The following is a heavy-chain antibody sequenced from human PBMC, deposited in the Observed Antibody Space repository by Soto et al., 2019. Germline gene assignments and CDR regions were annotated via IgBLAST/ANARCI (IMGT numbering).Heavy chain of an antibody. D-gene: IGHD2-8*01. V-gene: IGHV3-33*01. J-gene: IGHJ4*02. Sequence: PGGSLRLSCAASGFTFSSYGMHWVRQAPGKGLEWSAVIWFDGSNKYYADSVKGRFTISKDNSKDTLFLEMDSLRAEDTAVYYCARGPHIVLMVYAIHYWGQGTLVTVSS. CDR2: IWFDGSNK. CDR3: ARGPHIVLMVYAIHY. CDR1: GFTFSSYG.